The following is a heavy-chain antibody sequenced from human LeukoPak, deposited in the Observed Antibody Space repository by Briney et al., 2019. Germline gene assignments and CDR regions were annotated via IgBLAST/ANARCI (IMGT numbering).Heavy chain of an antibody. CDR1: RFTFSDYY. Sequence: PGGSLRLSCAASRFTFSDYYMSWIHQAPGKGLEWVSYISSSGSTIYYADSVKGRFTISRDNAKNSLYLQMNSLRAEDTAVYYCAREVQQLDRGDAFDIWGQGTMVTVSS. CDR2: ISSSGSTI. D-gene: IGHD6-13*01. V-gene: IGHV3-11*04. CDR3: AREVQQLDRGDAFDI. J-gene: IGHJ3*02.